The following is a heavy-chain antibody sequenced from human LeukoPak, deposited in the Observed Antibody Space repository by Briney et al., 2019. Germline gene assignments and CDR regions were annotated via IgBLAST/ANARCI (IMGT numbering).Heavy chain of an antibody. Sequence: PSETLSLTCTVSGGSISSSSYYWGWIRQPPGKGLEWIGSIYYSGSTYYNPSLKSRVTLSVDTSKNQFSLKLSSVTVADTAVYYCARIVGASDYWGQGTLVTVSS. D-gene: IGHD1-26*01. CDR1: GGSISSSSYY. J-gene: IGHJ4*02. V-gene: IGHV4-39*01. CDR3: ARIVGASDY. CDR2: IYYSGST.